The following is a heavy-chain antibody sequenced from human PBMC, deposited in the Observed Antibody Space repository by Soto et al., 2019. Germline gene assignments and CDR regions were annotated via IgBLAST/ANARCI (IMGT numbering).Heavy chain of an antibody. V-gene: IGHV3-11*01. CDR1: GFTFSDYY. J-gene: IGHJ6*02. D-gene: IGHD5-18*01. CDR3: AREPVDTPMVTCYYYYGMDV. Sequence: QVQLVESGGGLVKPGGSLRLSCAASGFTFSDYYMTWIRQAPGKGLEWVSYISTSGSTIYYADSVKGRFTISRDNAKNSLYLQMNSLRAEDTAVYYCAREPVDTPMVTCYYYYGMDVWGQGTTVTVSS. CDR2: ISTSGSTI.